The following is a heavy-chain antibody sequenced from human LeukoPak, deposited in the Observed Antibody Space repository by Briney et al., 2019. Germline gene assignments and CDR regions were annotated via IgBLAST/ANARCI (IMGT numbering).Heavy chain of an antibody. CDR3: AKGYSGYDSHLDY. J-gene: IGHJ4*02. CDR1: GFNFSSYV. CDR2: ISGSSSDI. V-gene: IGHV3-21*01. Sequence: GGSLRLSCAASGFNFSSYVMNWVRLARGKGLEWVSSISGSSSDIYYADSVKGRFTISRDNSKNTLYLQMNSLRAEDTAVYYCAKGYSGYDSHLDYWGQGTLVTVSS. D-gene: IGHD5-12*01.